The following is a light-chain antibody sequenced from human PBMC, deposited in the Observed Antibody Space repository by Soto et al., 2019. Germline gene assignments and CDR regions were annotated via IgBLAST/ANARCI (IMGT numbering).Light chain of an antibody. CDR1: QYINTR. V-gene: IGKV3-15*01. CDR2: QTS. Sequence: EIVLTQSPATLSSFPGDRFTLSCMASQYINTRLAWYQHRPCQAPRLLVYQTSPRADGIPARFTGSGSGTEFTLTISSLQYEDFAVYYCQQYHIWHPWTSGQGTKVDIK. CDR3: QQYHIWHPWT. J-gene: IGKJ1*01.